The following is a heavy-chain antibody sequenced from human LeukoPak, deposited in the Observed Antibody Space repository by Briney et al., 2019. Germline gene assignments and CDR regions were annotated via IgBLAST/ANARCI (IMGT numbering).Heavy chain of an antibody. V-gene: IGHV3-30-3*01. Sequence: PGGSLRLSCAASGFTFSSYAMSWVRQAPGKGLEWVAVISYDGSNKYYADSVKGRFTISRDNSKNTLYLQMNSLRAEDTAVYYCAKEGIHMHYYYMDVWGKGTTVTVSS. CDR1: GFTFSSYA. CDR2: ISYDGSNK. J-gene: IGHJ6*03. D-gene: IGHD6-13*01. CDR3: AKEGIHMHYYYMDV.